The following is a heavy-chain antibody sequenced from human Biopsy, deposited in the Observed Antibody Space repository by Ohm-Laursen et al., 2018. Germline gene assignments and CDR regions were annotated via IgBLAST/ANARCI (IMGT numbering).Heavy chain of an antibody. CDR2: VYYNGNT. CDR3: ARHIGNSWEWAFDI. V-gene: IGHV4-59*08. J-gene: IGHJ3*02. D-gene: IGHD3-3*01. Sequence: GTLSLTCAVTYGSISGHFWSWIRQAPGKGLEWIGYVYYNGNTTYSPSLKSRATISLDTSKDRFSLKLTSATAADTAVYYCARHIGNSWEWAFDIWGRGTMVTVSS. CDR1: YGSISGHF.